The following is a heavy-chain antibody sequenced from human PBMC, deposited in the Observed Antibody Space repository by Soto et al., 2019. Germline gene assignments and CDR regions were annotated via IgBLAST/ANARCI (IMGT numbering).Heavy chain of an antibody. J-gene: IGHJ6*02. Sequence: QVQLQESGPGLVKPSETLSLTCTVSGGSISSYYWSWIRQPPGRGLEWIGYIYYRGSTNYNPSLKSRVTISVDTSKNQFSLMLSSVTAADTAVYYCARDPQHYYYGMDVWGQGTTVTVSS. CDR1: GGSISSYY. CDR2: IYYRGST. V-gene: IGHV4-59*01. CDR3: ARDPQHYYYGMDV.